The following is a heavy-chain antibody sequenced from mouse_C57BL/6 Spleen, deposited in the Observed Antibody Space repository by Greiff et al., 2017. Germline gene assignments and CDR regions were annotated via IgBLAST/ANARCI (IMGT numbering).Heavy chain of an antibody. CDR1: GFNIKDDY. Sequence: VQLQQSGAELVRPGASVKLSCTASGFNIKDDYMHWVKQRPEQGLEWIGWIDPENGDTEYASKFQGKATITADTSSNTAYLQLSSLISEDTAVYYCTTPYYYGSRGTWFAYWGQGTLVTVSA. J-gene: IGHJ3*01. CDR2: IDPENGDT. V-gene: IGHV14-4*01. CDR3: TTPYYYGSRGTWFAY. D-gene: IGHD1-1*01.